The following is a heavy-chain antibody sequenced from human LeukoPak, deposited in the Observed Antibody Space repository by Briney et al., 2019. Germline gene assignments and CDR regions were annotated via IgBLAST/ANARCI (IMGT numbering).Heavy chain of an antibody. J-gene: IGHJ5*02. Sequence: SETLSLTCAVYGGSFNGYFWSWIRQPPGKGLEGIGEINHSGSPNYNPSLKSRVTISVDTSKNQVSLKLNSVTAADTAVYYCARGPDSGSYYAWFDPWGQGTLVTVSS. CDR3: ARGPDSGSYYAWFDP. CDR2: INHSGSP. D-gene: IGHD3-10*01. CDR1: GGSFNGYF. V-gene: IGHV4-34*01.